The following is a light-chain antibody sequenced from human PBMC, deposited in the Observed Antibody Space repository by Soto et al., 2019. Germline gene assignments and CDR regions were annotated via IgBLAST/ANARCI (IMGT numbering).Light chain of an antibody. Sequence: QSALTQPASVSGSLGQSITISCTGTSSDVGGYNYVSWYQQHPGKDPKVVIFEVTKRHSGVSSRFSGSKSGNTASLTVSGLQAEDEGDYYCSSYTSSKTVLFGGGTQLTVL. CDR1: SSDVGGYNY. J-gene: IGLJ2*01. V-gene: IGLV2-14*01. CDR2: EVT. CDR3: SSYTSSKTVL.